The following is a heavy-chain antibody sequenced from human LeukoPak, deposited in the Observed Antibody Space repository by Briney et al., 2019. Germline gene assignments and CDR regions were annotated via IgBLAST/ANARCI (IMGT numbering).Heavy chain of an antibody. D-gene: IGHD6-19*01. CDR1: GDTFSSYA. J-gene: IGHJ4*02. Sequence: ASVEVSCKTSGDTFSSYAIDWVRQAPGQGLEWMGWISAYNGNTNYAQKLQGRVTMTTDTSTSTAYMELRSLRSDDTAVYYCARDAHQRRPGIAVAGYWGQGTLVTVSS. CDR3: ARDAHQRRPGIAVAGY. CDR2: ISAYNGNT. V-gene: IGHV1-18*01.